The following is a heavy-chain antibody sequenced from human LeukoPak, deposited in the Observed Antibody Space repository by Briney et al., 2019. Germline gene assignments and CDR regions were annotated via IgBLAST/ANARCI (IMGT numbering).Heavy chain of an antibody. J-gene: IGHJ4*02. Sequence: AETLCLSCAVYGGSFIGYHWNWIRQTPEKGLEWIGEINHRGHTNYNPSLESRVTISVDTSKNQFSLKLRSVTAADTAVYYCARDPTTVVTLPYYFDFWGPGTLETVSS. CDR2: INHRGHT. CDR3: ARDPTTVVTLPYYFDF. CDR1: GGSFIGYH. D-gene: IGHD4-23*01. V-gene: IGHV4-34*01.